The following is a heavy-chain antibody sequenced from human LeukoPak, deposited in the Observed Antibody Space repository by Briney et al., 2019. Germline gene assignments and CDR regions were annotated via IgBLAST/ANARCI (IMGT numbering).Heavy chain of an antibody. J-gene: IGHJ4*02. V-gene: IGHV3-53*01. CDR3: ARRACGGDCLKYFGY. Sequence: GGSLRLSCAASGFTVSSNYMSWVRQAPGKGLECVSLIYSGGFTYYADSVKGRFTISRDNSKNTLYLQMNSLRAEDTAVYYCARRACGGDCLKYFGYWGQGTLVTVSS. D-gene: IGHD2-21*02. CDR2: IYSGGFT. CDR1: GFTVSSNY.